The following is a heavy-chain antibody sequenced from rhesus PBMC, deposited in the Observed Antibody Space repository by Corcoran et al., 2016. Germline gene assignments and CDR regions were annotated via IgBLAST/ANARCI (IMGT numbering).Heavy chain of an antibody. J-gene: IGHJ4*01. CDR1: GYSIRSGYG. CDR2: SGGSSGST. Sequence: QVQLQESGPGLVKPSETLYLTCAVSGYSIRSGYGWSWIRQPPGKGLEWIGYSGGSSGSTNYHPSLKSRVPISKDTSKNQFSLKLSSVTAADTAVYYCARAPIVGATDYWGQGVLVTVSS. CDR3: ARAPIVGATDY. D-gene: IGHD1-44*02. V-gene: IGHV4-127*01.